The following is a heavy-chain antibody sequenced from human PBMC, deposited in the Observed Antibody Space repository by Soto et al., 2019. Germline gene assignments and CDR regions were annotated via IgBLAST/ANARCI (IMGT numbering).Heavy chain of an antibody. J-gene: IGHJ3*02. V-gene: IGHV4-31*03. CDR1: GGSVSCGAYY. D-gene: IGHD5-12*01. CDR2: IYYSGST. CDR3: ARARLRAVYAFDI. Sequence: QVQLQESDAGLVKASQTLSLTCTVSGGSVSCGAYYWTCIRQRRGKGLEWIGYIYYSGSTYYSPSLKSRVSISLDTSKNQISLRLSSVTAADTAMYYCARARLRAVYAFDIWGQGTMVTVSS.